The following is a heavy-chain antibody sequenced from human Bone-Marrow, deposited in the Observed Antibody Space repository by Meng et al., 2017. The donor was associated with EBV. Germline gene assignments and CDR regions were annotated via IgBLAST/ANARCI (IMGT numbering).Heavy chain of an antibody. CDR3: ARGSIVGVNWFDP. Sequence: QVTLQESGPGLVKLSDTLSLTCTASGGSVSSGSYYWSWIRQPPGKGLEWIGYIYYSGSTNYNPSLKSRVTISVDTSKNQFSLKLSSVTAADTAVYYCARGSIVGVNWFDPWGQGTLVTVSS. V-gene: IGHV4-61*01. CDR2: IYYSGST. J-gene: IGHJ5*02. CDR1: GGSVSSGSYY. D-gene: IGHD2-21*01.